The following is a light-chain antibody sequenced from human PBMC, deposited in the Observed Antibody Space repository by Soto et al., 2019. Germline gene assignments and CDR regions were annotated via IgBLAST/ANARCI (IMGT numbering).Light chain of an antibody. J-gene: IGKJ1*01. CDR2: DAS. CDR1: QSISSW. Sequence: DIQMTQPPSTLSASVGDRVTITCRASQSISSWLAWYQQEQGEAPELLISDASSLESGVPSRFSGSGSGTEFTLTISSLQPDDFATYYCQQYNSYPWTFGQGTKVDIK. CDR3: QQYNSYPWT. V-gene: IGKV1-5*01.